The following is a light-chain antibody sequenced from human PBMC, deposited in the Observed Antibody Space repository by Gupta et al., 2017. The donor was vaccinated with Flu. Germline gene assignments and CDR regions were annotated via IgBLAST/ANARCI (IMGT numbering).Light chain of an antibody. CDR1: QSVSSNY. CDR3: PYDGTSSYS. J-gene: IGKJ2*03. Sequence: EIVLTQSPGTLSLSPGARATLSCRASQSVSSNYLAWYQQKPGQAPRLLTYRASITATGIPDRISGSGSAADFSLTISMLEPEDFAVYYSPYDGTSSYSFAQGTKLEIK. V-gene: IGKV3-20*01. CDR2: RAS.